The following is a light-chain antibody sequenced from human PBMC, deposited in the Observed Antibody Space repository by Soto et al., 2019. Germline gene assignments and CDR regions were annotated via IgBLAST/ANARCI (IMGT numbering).Light chain of an antibody. V-gene: IGKV3-20*01. Sequence: EIVLTQSTGTLSLSPGERATLSCRATQSVNSNYLAWYQQKLGQAPRLLIYGASSRPTGIPDRFSGSGSGTAFTLTISRLEPEDFAVYYCHQYGGSPLTFGGGTKVAI. J-gene: IGKJ4*01. CDR1: QSVNSNY. CDR3: HQYGGSPLT. CDR2: GAS.